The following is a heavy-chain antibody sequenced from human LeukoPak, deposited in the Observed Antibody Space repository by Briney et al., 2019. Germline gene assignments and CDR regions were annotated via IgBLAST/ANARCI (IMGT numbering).Heavy chain of an antibody. CDR2: ISGYNYDT. CDR1: GYTFASYG. D-gene: IGHD3-3*01. Sequence: GASVKVSCKASGYTFASYGITWVRQAPGQGLEWMGWISGYNYDTHYAQNLQGRVTLTTDTSTSTAYMGLSSLRSEDTAVYYCAAAVLRKTYYDFWSGSRDAFDIWGQGTMVTVSS. J-gene: IGHJ3*02. CDR3: AAAVLRKTYYDFWSGSRDAFDI. V-gene: IGHV1-18*01.